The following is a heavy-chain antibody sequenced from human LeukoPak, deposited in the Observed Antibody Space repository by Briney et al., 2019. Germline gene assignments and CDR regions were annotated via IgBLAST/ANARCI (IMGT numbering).Heavy chain of an antibody. CDR2: IYYSGST. Sequence: SETLSLTCTVSGGSISSGDYYWSWIRQPPGKGLEWIGYIYYSGSTYYNPSLKSRVTISVDTSKTQFSLKLSSVTAADTAVYYCARGYCSGGSCYDALDYWGQGTLVTVSS. V-gene: IGHV4-30-4*01. CDR1: GGSISSGDYY. J-gene: IGHJ4*02. D-gene: IGHD2-15*01. CDR3: ARGYCSGGSCYDALDY.